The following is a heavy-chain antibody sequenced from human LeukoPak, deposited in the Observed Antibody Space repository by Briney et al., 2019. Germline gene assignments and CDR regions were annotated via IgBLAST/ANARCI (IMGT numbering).Heavy chain of an antibody. CDR3: ANFPDYYDSSGYYVPGYFQH. CDR1: GFTFSSYS. V-gene: IGHV3-21*04. CDR2: ISSSSSYI. D-gene: IGHD3-22*01. J-gene: IGHJ1*01. Sequence: GGSLRLSCAASGFTFSSYSMNWVRQAPGKGLEWVSSISSSSSYIYYADSVKGRFAISRDNSKNTLYLQMNSLRAEDTAVYYCANFPDYYDSSGYYVPGYFQHWGQGTLVTVSS.